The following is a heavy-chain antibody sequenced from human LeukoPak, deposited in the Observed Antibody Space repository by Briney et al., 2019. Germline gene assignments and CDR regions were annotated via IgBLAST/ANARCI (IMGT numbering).Heavy chain of an antibody. V-gene: IGHV4-34*01. Sequence: SETLSLTCAVYGGSFSGYYWSWIRQPPGKGLEWIGEINHSGSTYYNPSLKSRVTISVDTSKNQFSLKLSSVTAADTAVYYCARDFGGAAAGSFDYWGQGTLVTVSS. CDR1: GGSFSGYY. CDR3: ARDFGGAAAGSFDY. J-gene: IGHJ4*02. D-gene: IGHD6-13*01. CDR2: INHSGST.